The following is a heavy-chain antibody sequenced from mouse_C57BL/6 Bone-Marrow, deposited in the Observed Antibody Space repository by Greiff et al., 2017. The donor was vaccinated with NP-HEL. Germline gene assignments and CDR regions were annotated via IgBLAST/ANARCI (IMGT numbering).Heavy chain of an antibody. CDR2: ISNGGGST. CDR1: GFTFSDYY. J-gene: IGHJ2*01. D-gene: IGHD5-1-1*01. Sequence: EVKLVESGGGLVQPGGSLKLSCAASGFTFSDYYMYWVRQTPEKRLEWVAYISNGGGSTYSPDTVKGRFTISRDNAKNTLYLQMSRLKSEDTAMYYCARGYLVYFDYWGQGTTLTVSS. CDR3: ARGYLVYFDY. V-gene: IGHV5-12*01.